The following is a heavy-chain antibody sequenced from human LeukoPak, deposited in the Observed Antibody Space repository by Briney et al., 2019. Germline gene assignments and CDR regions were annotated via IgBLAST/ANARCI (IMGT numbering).Heavy chain of an antibody. V-gene: IGHV3-15*01. CDR3: TTGDFEGFDY. D-gene: IGHD2-21*02. CDR2: IKSKTDGGTT. J-gene: IGHJ4*02. CDR1: GFTFSSYA. Sequence: GGSLRLSCAASGFTFSSYAMSWVRQAPGKGLEWVGRIKSKTDGGTTDYAAPVKGRFTISRDDSKNTLYLQMNSLKTEDTAVYYCTTGDFEGFDYWGQGTLVTVSS.